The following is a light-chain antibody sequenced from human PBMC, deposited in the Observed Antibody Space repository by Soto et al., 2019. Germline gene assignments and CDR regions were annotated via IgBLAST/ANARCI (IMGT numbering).Light chain of an antibody. CDR3: QQYGGSPIT. Sequence: ENVLTQSPDTLSLSPGERATLSCRASQSVTTELAWYQHKPGQAPRLLISGASSRASGVPDRFSGSGSETDFTLIISRLQPEDFALYYCQQYGGSPITFGQGTRLEIK. CDR2: GAS. CDR1: QSVTTE. J-gene: IGKJ5*01. V-gene: IGKV3-20*01.